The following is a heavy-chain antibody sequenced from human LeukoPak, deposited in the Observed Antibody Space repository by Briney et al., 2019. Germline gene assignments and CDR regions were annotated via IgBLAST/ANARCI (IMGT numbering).Heavy chain of an antibody. D-gene: IGHD2-15*01. J-gene: IGHJ3*02. CDR3: ARESYCSGGSCYSGRAFDI. Sequence: GGSLRLSCAASGFTFSTYWMHWVRQAPGKGLVWVSRINTDGSSTYYADSVKGRFTISRDSAKNTLYLQMNSLRAEDTAVYYCARESYCSGGSCYSGRAFDIWGQGTMVTVSS. V-gene: IGHV3-74*01. CDR1: GFTFSTYW. CDR2: INTDGSST.